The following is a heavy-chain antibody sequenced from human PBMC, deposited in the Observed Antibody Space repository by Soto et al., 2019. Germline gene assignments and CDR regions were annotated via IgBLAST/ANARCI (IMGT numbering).Heavy chain of an antibody. CDR3: ARDSDHIVVVTAIPDHYYGMDV. J-gene: IGHJ6*02. V-gene: IGHV1-69*13. CDR1: GGTFSSYA. CDR2: IIPIFGTA. D-gene: IGHD2-21*02. Sequence: SVKVSCKASGGTFSSYAISWVRQAPGQGLEWMGGIIPIFGTANYAQKFQGRVTITADESTSTAYMELSSLRSEDTAVYYCARDSDHIVVVTAIPDHYYGMDVWGQGIMVTVSS.